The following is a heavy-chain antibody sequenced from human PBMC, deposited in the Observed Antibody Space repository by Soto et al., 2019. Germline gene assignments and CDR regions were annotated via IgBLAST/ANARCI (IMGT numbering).Heavy chain of an antibody. CDR1: GFTFSRYG. Sequence: PGGSLRLSCAASGFTFSRYGMSWVRQAPGKGLEWVSSISMTTSYVYYADSVKGRFSISRDNAKKILYLEMYALRTEDTAVYYCARDPSEGRVGNWFESWGQGTMVTVYS. V-gene: IGHV3-21*01. J-gene: IGHJ5*01. D-gene: IGHD2-2*01. CDR3: ARDPSEGRVGNWFES. CDR2: ISMTTSYV.